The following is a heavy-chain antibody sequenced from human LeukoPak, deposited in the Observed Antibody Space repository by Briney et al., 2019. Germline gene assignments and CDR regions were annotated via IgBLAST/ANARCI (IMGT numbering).Heavy chain of an antibody. CDR3: ASSVVVTAIFDY. D-gene: IGHD2-21*02. Sequence: SQTLSLTCTVSGGSISSGGYYWSWIRQHPGKGLEWIGYIYYSGSTYYNPSLKSRVTISVDTSKNQFSLKLSSVIAADTAVYYCASSVVVTAIFDYWGQGTLVTVSS. CDR2: IYYSGST. J-gene: IGHJ4*02. V-gene: IGHV4-31*03. CDR1: GGSISSGGYY.